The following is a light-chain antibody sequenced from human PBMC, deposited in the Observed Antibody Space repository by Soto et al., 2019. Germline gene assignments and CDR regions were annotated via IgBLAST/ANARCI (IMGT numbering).Light chain of an antibody. Sequence: PGERATLSCRASQSISKYLAWYQQKPGQAARLLIYDASNRASGIPARFTGSGSGTDFTLTIINLEPEDFAVYYCQQRSNWRGTFGGGTKVEIK. CDR2: DAS. V-gene: IGKV3-11*01. CDR1: QSISKY. CDR3: QQRSNWRGT. J-gene: IGKJ4*02.